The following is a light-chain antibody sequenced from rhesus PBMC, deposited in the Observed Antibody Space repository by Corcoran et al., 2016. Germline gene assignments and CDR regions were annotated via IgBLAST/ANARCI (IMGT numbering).Light chain of an antibody. CDR3: QHYYRIPYS. CDR2: EAS. V-gene: IGKV1-25*01. J-gene: IGKJ2*01. Sequence: DIQMTQSPSSLSASLGDRVTITCRASQGITNDLARYKQKRGETPDVLVFEASSLQSGIPSRFIGSGSGADFTITISRLQPEDFATYYCQHYYRIPYSVGQGTKVEIK. CDR1: QGITND.